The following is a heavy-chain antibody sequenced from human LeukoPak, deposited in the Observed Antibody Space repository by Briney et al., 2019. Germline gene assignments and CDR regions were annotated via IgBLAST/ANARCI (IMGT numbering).Heavy chain of an antibody. CDR2: IDHSGST. CDR1: GXSFSGYY. J-gene: IGHJ6*02. CDR3: ARSYSSSDHYYYYGMDI. D-gene: IGHD6-13*01. Sequence: SETLSLTWAVYGXSFSGYYGSWIRQPPGKGLEWIGEIDHSGSTDYNPSLKSRVTISLDTSKNRFSLKLSSVTAADTAMYYCARSYSSSDHYYYYGMDIWGQGTTVTVSS. V-gene: IGHV4-34*01.